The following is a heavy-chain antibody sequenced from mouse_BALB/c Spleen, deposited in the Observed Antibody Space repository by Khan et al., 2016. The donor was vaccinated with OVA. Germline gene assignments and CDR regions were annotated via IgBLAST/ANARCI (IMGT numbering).Heavy chain of an antibody. Sequence: QVQLKESGAELVRPGSSVKISCKASGYAFSSYWMNWVKQRPGQGLEWIGQIFPGDGDTKYNGKFKGKVTLTADKSSSTAYMQLSSLTSEDSAVSYCDKSGYEAMDYWGQGTLVTVSS. CDR2: IFPGDGDT. D-gene: IGHD2-14*01. CDR1: GYAFSSYW. J-gene: IGHJ4*01. CDR3: DKSGYEAMDY. V-gene: IGHV1-80*01.